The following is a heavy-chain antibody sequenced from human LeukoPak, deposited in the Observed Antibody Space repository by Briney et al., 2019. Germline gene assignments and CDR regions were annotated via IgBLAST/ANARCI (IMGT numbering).Heavy chain of an antibody. CDR2: IFYTGNA. J-gene: IGHJ4*02. V-gene: IGHV4-59*01. CDR3: ARAPFIQSDYGGSFDY. D-gene: IGHD4-23*01. CDR1: GGSISGYH. Sequence: SETLSLPCTVSGGSISGYHWNWIRQSPGKGLEWIANIFYTGNADYNPSLKSRVTISVDTSKNQFSLKLSSVTAADTAAYYCARAPFIQSDYGGSFDYWGQGTLVTVSS.